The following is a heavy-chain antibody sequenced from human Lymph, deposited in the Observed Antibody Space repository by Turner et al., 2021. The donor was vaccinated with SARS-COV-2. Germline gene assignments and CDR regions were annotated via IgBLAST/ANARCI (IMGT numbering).Heavy chain of an antibody. CDR3: AKNEMAMIVVVITLFDY. J-gene: IGHJ4*02. D-gene: IGHD3-22*01. CDR2: ISGRGDST. Sequence: EVQLLESGGGLVQPGGSLRLSCSASGFTFSSYAMSWVRQASGKGLGWVSTISGRGDSTYYADSVKGRFTISRDNSKNTLFLQMHSLRAEDTAVYYCAKNEMAMIVVVITLFDYWGQGTLVTVSS. V-gene: IGHV3-23*01. CDR1: GFTFSSYA.